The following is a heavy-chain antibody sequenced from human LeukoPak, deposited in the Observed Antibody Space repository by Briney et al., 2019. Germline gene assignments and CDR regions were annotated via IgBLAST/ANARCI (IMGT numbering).Heavy chain of an antibody. CDR2: ISSSSSYI. Sequence: TGGSLRLSCAASGFTFSSYSMNWVRQAPGKGLEWVSSISSSSSYIYYADSVKGRFTISRDNAKNSLYLQMNSLRAKDTAVYYCARDESYYYDLGVWGQGTTVTVSS. J-gene: IGHJ6*02. V-gene: IGHV3-21*01. D-gene: IGHD3-22*01. CDR1: GFTFSSYS. CDR3: ARDESYYYDLGV.